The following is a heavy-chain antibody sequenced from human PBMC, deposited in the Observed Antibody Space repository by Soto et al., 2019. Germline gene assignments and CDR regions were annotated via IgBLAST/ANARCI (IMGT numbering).Heavy chain of an antibody. Sequence: GGSLRLSCAASGFTFSSYAMSWVRQAPGKGLEWVSAISGSGGSTYYADSVKGRFTISRDNSKNTLYLNMKSLSAEDTAVYYCAKEREKGYRSSDGYAYWGKGTLVPVDS. CDR3: AKEREKGYRSSDGYAY. CDR1: GFTFSSYA. CDR2: ISGSGGST. V-gene: IGHV3-23*01. J-gene: IGHJ1*01. D-gene: IGHD6-6*01.